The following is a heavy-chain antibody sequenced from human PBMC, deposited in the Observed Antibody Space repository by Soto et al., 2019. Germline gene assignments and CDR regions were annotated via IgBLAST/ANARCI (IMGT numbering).Heavy chain of an antibody. Sequence: VQLVESGGGVVQPGRSLRLSCAASGFTFSSYGMHWVRQAPGKGLEWVAVIWYDGSNKYYADSVKGRFTISRDNSKNTLYLQMNSLRAEDTAVYYCARGRGYSYGQLDYWGQGTLVTVSS. CDR2: IWYDGSNK. CDR1: GFTFSSYG. D-gene: IGHD5-18*01. CDR3: ARGRGYSYGQLDY. J-gene: IGHJ4*02. V-gene: IGHV3-33*01.